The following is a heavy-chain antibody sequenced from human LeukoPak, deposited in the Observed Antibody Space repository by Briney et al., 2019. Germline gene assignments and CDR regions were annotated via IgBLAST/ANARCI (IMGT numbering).Heavy chain of an antibody. Sequence: SETLSLTCTVSGGSISGGKDFWGWIRQSPGKGLEWIGSIYYTGSTYYNPSLKSRVTISVDTSKSEFSLMVHSVTAADTAMYYCARRGITYSTSFFDSWGQGTLVTVAS. CDR3: ARRGITYSTSFFDS. V-gene: IGHV4-39*01. CDR1: GGSISGGKDF. J-gene: IGHJ4*02. CDR2: IYYTGST. D-gene: IGHD6-13*01.